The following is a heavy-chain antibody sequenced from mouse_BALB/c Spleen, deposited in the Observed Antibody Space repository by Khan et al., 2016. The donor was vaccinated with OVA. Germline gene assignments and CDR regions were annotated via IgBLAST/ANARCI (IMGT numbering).Heavy chain of an antibody. CDR1: GFTFSSYG. V-gene: IGHV5-6*01. D-gene: IGHD4-1*01. Sequence: EVELVESGGDLVKPGGSLKLSCAASGFTFSSYGMSWVRQTPDKSLEWVATISSGGDYTYYPDSLKGRFTISRDTAQNTLYLQLSSLTSSDPALLYGASHVTGAFAYGGQGTLVTVSA. CDR2: ISSGGDYT. J-gene: IGHJ3*01. CDR3: ASHVTGAFAY.